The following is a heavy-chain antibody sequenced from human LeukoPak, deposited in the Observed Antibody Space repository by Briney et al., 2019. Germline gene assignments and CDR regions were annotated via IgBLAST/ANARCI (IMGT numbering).Heavy chain of an antibody. J-gene: IGHJ4*02. CDR3: GRERSMSGYYDGGY. CDR1: GFTFSDYA. CDR2: ITWDRGTI. D-gene: IGHD3-3*01. V-gene: IGHV3-9*01. Sequence: PGGSLRLSCVASGFTFSDYAMHWVRQAPGKGLEWVSSITWDRGTIVYADSVKGRFTISRDNAKNSLYLQMNSLRAEDTAVYYCGRERSMSGYYDGGYWGKGTLVTVSS.